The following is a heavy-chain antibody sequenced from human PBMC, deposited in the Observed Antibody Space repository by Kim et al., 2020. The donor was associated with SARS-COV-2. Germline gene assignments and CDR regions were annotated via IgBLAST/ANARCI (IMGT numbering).Heavy chain of an antibody. CDR1: GYTFTSYA. CDR3: ARDIGSFLERWFAP. D-gene: IGHD3-3*01. V-gene: IGHV7-4-1*02. CDR2: INTNTGNP. J-gene: IGHJ5*02. Sequence: ASVKVSCKASGYTFTSYAMTWVRQAPGQGLEWMGWINTNTGNPTYAQGFTGRFVFSLDTSVSTAYLQISSLKAEDTAVDYCARDIGSFLERWFAPWGQGTLVTVSS.